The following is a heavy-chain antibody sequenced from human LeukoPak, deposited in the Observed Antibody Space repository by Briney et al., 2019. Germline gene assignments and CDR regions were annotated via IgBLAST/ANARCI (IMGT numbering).Heavy chain of an antibody. CDR2: IYYSGST. V-gene: IGHV4-61*01. CDR1: GGSISSESYS. CDR3: ARSDYDYVWGSYRPFDY. D-gene: IGHD3-16*02. Sequence: PSETLSLTCAVSGGSISSESYSWSWIRQPPGKGLEWIGYIYYSGSTNYNPSLKSRVTISVDTSKNQFSLKLSSVTAADTAVYYCARSDYDYVWGSYRPFDYWGQGTLVTVSS. J-gene: IGHJ4*02.